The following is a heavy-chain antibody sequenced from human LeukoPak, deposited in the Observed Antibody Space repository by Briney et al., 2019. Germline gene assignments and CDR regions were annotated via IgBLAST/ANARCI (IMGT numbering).Heavy chain of an antibody. CDR2: IYWNDEK. D-gene: IGHD1-26*01. V-gene: IGHV2-5*01. J-gene: IGHJ4*02. Sequence: SGPTLVNPTQTLTLTCTFSGFSLSTNGVGVGWIRQPPGKALDWLALIYWNDEKRYRQSLKSRLTITKDTSKNQVVLTMTNMDPVDTATYYCAHSGGKVGAIDHFDYWGQGTLVTVSS. CDR3: AHSGGKVGAIDHFDY. CDR1: GFSLSTNGVG.